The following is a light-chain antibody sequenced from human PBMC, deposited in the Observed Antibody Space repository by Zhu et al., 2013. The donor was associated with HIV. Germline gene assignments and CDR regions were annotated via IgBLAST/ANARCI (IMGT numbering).Light chain of an antibody. CDR2: GAS. Sequence: IVLTQSPATLSLSPGDRATLSCRASQSISTNYLAWYQQKYGQAPRLFIYGASTRATGIPDRFSGSGSGTDFTLTISRLEPEDFAVYYCQQYGSSPWTFGQGTKVGNQT. V-gene: IGKV3-20*01. CDR1: QSISTNY. CDR3: QQYGSSPWT. J-gene: IGKJ1*01.